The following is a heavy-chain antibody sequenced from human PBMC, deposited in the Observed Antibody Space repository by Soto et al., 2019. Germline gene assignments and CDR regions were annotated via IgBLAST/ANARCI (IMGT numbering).Heavy chain of an antibody. V-gene: IGHV5-51*01. Sequence: EVQLVQPGAEVKQPGESLKISCKGSGNSFTTHWIGWVRQMPGKGLEWMGIIYLRDSNTLYSPSFQGQVTISADKSINSAYLQWSSLKASDTAMYYCASTNNGNYFWDYWGLGTLVTVSS. CDR2: IYLRDSNT. J-gene: IGHJ4*02. D-gene: IGHD1-26*01. CDR1: GNSFTTHW. CDR3: ASTNNGNYFWDY.